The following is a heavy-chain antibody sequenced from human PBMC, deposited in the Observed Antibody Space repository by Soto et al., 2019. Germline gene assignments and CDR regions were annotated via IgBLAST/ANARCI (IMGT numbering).Heavy chain of an antibody. V-gene: IGHV3-66*01. D-gene: IGHD3-16*01. CDR2: IYSGGRT. CDR1: GFTVSTKY. CDR3: ARDPWAADY. Sequence: EVQLVESGGGLVQPGGSLRLSCAASGFTVSTKYMSWVRQAPGKGLEWVSVIYSGGRTFYADSVRGRFTISRDNSKNTVHLQMTSLRAEDTAVYYCARDPWAADYWGQGTLVTVSS. J-gene: IGHJ4*02.